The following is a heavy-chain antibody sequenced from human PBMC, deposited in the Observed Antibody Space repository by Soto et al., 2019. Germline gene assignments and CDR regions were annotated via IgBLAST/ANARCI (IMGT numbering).Heavy chain of an antibody. D-gene: IGHD3-9*01. V-gene: IGHV3-11*01. CDR1: GFTFSDYY. CDR3: ARGDDFLTGYYFDY. CDR2: ISSGGHTI. Sequence: PGGSLRLSCAASGFTFSDYYMNWIRQAPGKGLEWISYISSGGHTIYYADSVKGRFTISRDDAKNALYLQMNSLRADDTAVYYCARGDDFLTGYYFDYWGQGTVVTGLL. J-gene: IGHJ4*02.